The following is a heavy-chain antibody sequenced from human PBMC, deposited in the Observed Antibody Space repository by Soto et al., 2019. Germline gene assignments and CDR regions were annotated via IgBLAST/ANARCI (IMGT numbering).Heavy chain of an antibody. J-gene: IGHJ4*02. D-gene: IGHD2-15*01. CDR1: GGSISSGGSH. V-gene: IGHV4-31*03. CDR3: ACGRDAHENGF. CDR2: IYYNGVTYST. Sequence: PSETLSLTCSVSGGSISSGGSHWTWIRQHPEKGLEWIGFIYYNGVTYSTSYNPSLHRRVVITVDTSKNQVSLHLYYVTAASSSIYFSACGRDAHENGFWGQGTLVTVSS.